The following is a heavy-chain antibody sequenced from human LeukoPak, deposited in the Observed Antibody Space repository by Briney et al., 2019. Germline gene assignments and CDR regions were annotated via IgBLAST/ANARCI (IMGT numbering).Heavy chain of an antibody. CDR3: ARGGRQWLVTYYYYYGMDV. CDR2: ISAYNGNT. J-gene: IGHJ6*02. CDR1: GYTFTNYT. D-gene: IGHD6-19*01. V-gene: IGHV1-18*01. Sequence: ASVKVSCKASGYTFTNYTLNWVRQAPGQGLEWMGWISAYNGNTNYAQKLQGRVTMTTDTSTSTAYMELRSLRSDDTAVYYCARGGRQWLVTYYYYYGMDVWGQGTTVTVSS.